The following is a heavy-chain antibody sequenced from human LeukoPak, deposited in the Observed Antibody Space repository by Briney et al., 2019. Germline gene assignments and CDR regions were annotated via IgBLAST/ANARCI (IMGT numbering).Heavy chain of an antibody. CDR2: ISGSGGST. V-gene: IGHV3-23*01. Sequence: PGGSLRLPCAASGFRVSSNYMSWVRQAPGKGLEWVSGISGSGGSTYYADSVKGRFTISRDSSKNTLYLQMNSLRAEDTAVYYCGRTYYYGSGSYYSPVDYWGQGTLVTVSS. CDR1: GFRVSSNY. CDR3: GRTYYYGSGSYYSPVDY. D-gene: IGHD3-10*01. J-gene: IGHJ4*02.